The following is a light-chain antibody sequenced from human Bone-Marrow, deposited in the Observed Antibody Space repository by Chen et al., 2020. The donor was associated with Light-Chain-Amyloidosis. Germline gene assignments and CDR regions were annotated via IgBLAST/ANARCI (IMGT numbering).Light chain of an antibody. CDR3: QQSHSRPVT. Sequence: ILMTQSPSSLSASVGDRVTFTCRSSQYIRGFLNRDQQKPGKAPNLLFHASSTLPSGVQSRCSGSGSGTDCTPTITSLQHEDFATYYCQQSHSRPVTFGGGSKVENK. CDR2: ASS. V-gene: IGKV1-39*01. CDR1: QYIRGF. J-gene: IGKJ4*01.